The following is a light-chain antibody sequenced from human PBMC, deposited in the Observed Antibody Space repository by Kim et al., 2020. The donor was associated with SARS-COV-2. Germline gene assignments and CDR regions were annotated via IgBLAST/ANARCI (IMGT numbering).Light chain of an antibody. Sequence: ASVGDRVTITCRASQSISNSLAWYQQRPGKAPTLLIYDASNLESGVPSRFSGTGSGTEFTLTISSLQPDDFATYYCQHYDNYSLTFGPGTKVDIK. V-gene: IGKV1-5*01. CDR3: QHYDNYSLT. J-gene: IGKJ1*01. CDR1: QSISNS. CDR2: DAS.